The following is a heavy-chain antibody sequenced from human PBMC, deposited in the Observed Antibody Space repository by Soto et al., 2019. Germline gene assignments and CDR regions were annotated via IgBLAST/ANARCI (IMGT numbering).Heavy chain of an antibody. Sequence: SETLSLTCAVSGGSISSGTYYWGWIRQPPGKGLEWIGHIYYSGGTYYNPSLKSRVTISVDTSKNQFSLKLSSVTAADTAVYYCASIMGAIHFDYWGQGTLVTVSS. CDR2: IYYSGGT. CDR1: GGSISSGTYY. CDR3: ASIMGAIHFDY. V-gene: IGHV4-39*01. J-gene: IGHJ4*02. D-gene: IGHD1-26*01.